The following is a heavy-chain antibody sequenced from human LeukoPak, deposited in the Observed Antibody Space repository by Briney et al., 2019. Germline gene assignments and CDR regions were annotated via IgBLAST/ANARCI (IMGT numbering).Heavy chain of an antibody. V-gene: IGHV4-59*01. CDR3: ARFDSGDIFFDF. J-gene: IGHJ4*02. CDR2: IYYSGST. D-gene: IGHD4/OR15-4a*01. Sequence: PSETRSLTCTVSGGSISSYYWSWIRQPPGKGLEWIAYIYYSGSTNYNPSLKSRVTISVDTSKNQFSLKLSSVTAADTAVYYCARFDSGDIFFDFWGQGILVTVSS. CDR1: GGSISSYY.